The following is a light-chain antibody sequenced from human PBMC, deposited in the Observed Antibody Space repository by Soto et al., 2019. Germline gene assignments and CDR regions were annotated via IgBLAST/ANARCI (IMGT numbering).Light chain of an antibody. V-gene: IGLV2-14*01. CDR3: SSYTSSSTVV. J-gene: IGLJ2*01. CDR1: SSDVGGYNY. Sequence: QSVLTQPASVSGSPGQSITISCTGTSSDVGGYNYVSWYQQHPGKAPKLMIYEVSNRPSGVSNRFSGSKSGNTASLTISGLQAEAEGDYSCSSYTSSSTVVFGGGTKLTVL. CDR2: EVS.